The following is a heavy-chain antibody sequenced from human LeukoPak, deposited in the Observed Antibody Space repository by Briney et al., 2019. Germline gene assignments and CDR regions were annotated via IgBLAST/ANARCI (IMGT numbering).Heavy chain of an antibody. Sequence: SETLSLTCAVSRDSISGGHYWGWIRQPPGKGLEWIGNIYHSGSTFYNPPLKGRVTISVDTSMNQFFLKLNSVTAADTAVYYCAGVLGRSGLDYWGQGTLVTVSS. V-gene: IGHV4-38-2*01. CDR2: IYHSGST. CDR3: AGVLGRSGLDY. D-gene: IGHD7-27*01. CDR1: RDSISGGHY. J-gene: IGHJ4*02.